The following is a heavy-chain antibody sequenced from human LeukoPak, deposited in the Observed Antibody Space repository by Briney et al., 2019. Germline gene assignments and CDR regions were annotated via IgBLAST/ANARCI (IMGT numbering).Heavy chain of an antibody. V-gene: IGHV3-23*01. D-gene: IGHD3-10*01. CDR1: GFTFSTYT. CDR2: ISGSGLNT. J-gene: IGHJ4*02. CDR3: AKGGGYGSGTYSED. Sequence: GGSLRLSCAASGFTFSTYTMNWVRQAPGRGLEWVSGISGSGLNTYYADSVKGRFTSSRDNSKNMLYLQMNSLRAEDTAVYYCAKGGGYGSGTYSEDWGQGILVTVSS.